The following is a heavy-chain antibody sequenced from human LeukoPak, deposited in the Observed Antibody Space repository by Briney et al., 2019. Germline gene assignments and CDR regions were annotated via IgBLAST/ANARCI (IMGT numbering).Heavy chain of an antibody. CDR1: GFTFSSYA. V-gene: IGHV3-23*01. CDR3: AKDRLVGGSGSSGDFDY. Sequence: GGSLRLSCAASGFTFSSYAMSWVRQAPGKVLEWVSAISGSGGSTYYADSVKGRFTISRDNSKNTLYLQMNSLRAEDTAVYYCAKDRLVGGSGSSGDFDYWGQGTLVTVSS. J-gene: IGHJ4*02. CDR2: ISGSGGST. D-gene: IGHD3-10*01.